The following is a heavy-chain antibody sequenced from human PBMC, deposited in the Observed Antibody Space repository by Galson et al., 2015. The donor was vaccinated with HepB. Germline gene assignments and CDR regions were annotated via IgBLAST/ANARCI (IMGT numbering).Heavy chain of an antibody. CDR3: ARGGDIVVVVAATPADYYYYMDV. CDR1: GGTFSSYA. J-gene: IGHJ6*03. V-gene: IGHV1-69*13. CDR2: IIPIFGTA. D-gene: IGHD2-15*01. Sequence: SVKVSCKASGGTFSSYAISWVRQAPGQGLEWMGGIIPIFGTANYAQKFQGRVTITADESTSTAYMELSSLRSEDTAVYYCARGGDIVVVVAATPADYYYYMDVWGKGTTVTVSS.